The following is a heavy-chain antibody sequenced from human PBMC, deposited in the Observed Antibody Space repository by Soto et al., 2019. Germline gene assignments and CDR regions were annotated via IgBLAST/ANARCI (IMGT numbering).Heavy chain of an antibody. V-gene: IGHV4-30-4*02. Sequence: PSDTLSLTCTFSVVSISSGDYYWSWIRQPPGKGLEWIGYIYYSGSTYYNPSLKSRVDISVDTSKNQFSLKLSSVTAAETAVYYCARAAAKGYCSSTSCYSFDYWGQGTLVTVSS. J-gene: IGHJ4*02. CDR1: VVSISSGDYY. D-gene: IGHD2-2*02. CDR2: IYYSGST. CDR3: ARAAAKGYCSSTSCYSFDY.